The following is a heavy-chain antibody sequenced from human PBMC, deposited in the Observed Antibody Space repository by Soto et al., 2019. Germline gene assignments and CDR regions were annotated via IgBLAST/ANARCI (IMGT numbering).Heavy chain of an antibody. Sequence: QVQLQESGPGLVKPSETLSLTCTVSGGSISRGDYYWNWIRQPPGKGLEWIGYIYYSGNTYYNPSLKSRITIQVDTSKNRFSLKLSSVTAADTAVYYCARVLRIQLWLGWFDPWGQGTLVTVSS. CDR3: ARVLRIQLWLGWFDP. CDR2: IYYSGNT. CDR1: GGSISRGDYY. J-gene: IGHJ5*02. D-gene: IGHD5-18*01. V-gene: IGHV4-30-4*01.